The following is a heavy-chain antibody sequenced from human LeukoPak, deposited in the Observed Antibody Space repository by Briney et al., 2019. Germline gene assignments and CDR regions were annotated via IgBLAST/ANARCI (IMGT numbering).Heavy chain of an antibody. CDR1: GGSFSGYY. V-gene: IGHV4-34*01. CDR3: ASAIRYFDWLPSY. D-gene: IGHD3-9*01. Sequence: SETLSLTCAVYGGSFSGYYWSWIRQPPGKGPEWIGEINHSGSTNYNPSLKSRVTISVDTSKNQFSLKLSSVTAADTAVYYCASAIRYFDWLPSYWGQGTLVTVSS. CDR2: INHSGST. J-gene: IGHJ4*02.